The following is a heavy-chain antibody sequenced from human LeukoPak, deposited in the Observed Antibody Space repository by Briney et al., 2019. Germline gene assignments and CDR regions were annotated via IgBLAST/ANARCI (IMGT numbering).Heavy chain of an antibody. D-gene: IGHD2-2*01. J-gene: IGHJ4*02. Sequence: GGSLRLSCAASGFTFSNYAMSWVRQTPGKGLEYVSVISGNGVATHYATSVKGRFTISRDNSKNPLYLQMGSLRAEDMAVYYCARDASDIVVVPAAVGPFDLWGQGTLVTVSS. CDR3: ARDASDIVVVPAAVGPFDL. CDR2: ISGNGVAT. V-gene: IGHV3-64*01. CDR1: GFTFSNYA.